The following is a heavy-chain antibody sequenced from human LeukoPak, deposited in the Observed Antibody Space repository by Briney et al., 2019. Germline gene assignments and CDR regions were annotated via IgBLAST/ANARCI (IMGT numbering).Heavy chain of an antibody. J-gene: IGHJ4*02. Sequence: GRSLRLSCAASGFTFSSYDMHWVRQAPGKGPEWVAIIRYDGSNENYADSVEGRFTISRDNSKKTLYLQMNSLRAEDTAVYYCARSRYNLDYWGQGTLVTVSS. CDR1: GFTFSSYD. CDR3: ARSRYNLDY. CDR2: IRYDGSNE. D-gene: IGHD5-24*01. V-gene: IGHV3-33*01.